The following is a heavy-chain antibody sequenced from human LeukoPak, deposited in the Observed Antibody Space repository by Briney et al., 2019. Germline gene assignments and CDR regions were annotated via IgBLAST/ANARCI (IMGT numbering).Heavy chain of an antibody. J-gene: IGHJ4*02. D-gene: IGHD5-18*01. V-gene: IGHV3-30-3*01. CDR1: GFTFSAYA. Sequence: GGSLRLSCAASGFTFSAYAMHWVRQAPGKGLEWVAVISYDGSNKKYADSVKGRFTISRDSSKNTLYLEMNILRAEDTAVYYCARVGRGYSYVALDYWGQGTLVTVSS. CDR3: ARVGRGYSYVALDY. CDR2: ISYDGSNK.